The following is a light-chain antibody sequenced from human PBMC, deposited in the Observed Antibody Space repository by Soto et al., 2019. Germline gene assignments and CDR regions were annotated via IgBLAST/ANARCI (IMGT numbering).Light chain of an antibody. CDR3: QQRSNWLT. Sequence: EIVLTQSPATLSLSPGERATLSCRASQSVSSYLAWYQQKPGQAPRLLIYDASNRASGIPARFSGSGSGTDFTLPISSLEPEYFAIYYCQQRSNWLTFSGGTKVEIK. V-gene: IGKV3-11*01. J-gene: IGKJ4*01. CDR1: QSVSSY. CDR2: DAS.